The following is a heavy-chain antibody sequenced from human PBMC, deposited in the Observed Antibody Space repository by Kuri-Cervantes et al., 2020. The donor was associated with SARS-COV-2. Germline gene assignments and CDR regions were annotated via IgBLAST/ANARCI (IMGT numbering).Heavy chain of an antibody. D-gene: IGHD2-2*02. CDR3: AREYQLLYRGARGSMDV. CDR2: IIPIFGTA. V-gene: IGHV1-69*06. J-gene: IGHJ6*02. CDR1: GGTFSSYA. Sequence: ASVKVSCKASGGTFSSYAISWVRQAPGQGLEWMGGIIPIFGTANYAQKFQGRVTITADKSTSTAYMELSSLRSEDTAVYYCAREYQLLYRGARGSMDVWGQGTTVTVSS.